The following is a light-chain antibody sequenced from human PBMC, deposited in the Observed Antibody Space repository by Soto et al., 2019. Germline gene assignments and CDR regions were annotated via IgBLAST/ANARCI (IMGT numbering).Light chain of an antibody. Sequence: ENVLTQSPGTLSLSPGEGATLSCRASQNVSSTYLAWYQQKPGQAPRLLIYGASSRATGIPDRFSGSGSGTDFTLTISRLEPEDFAVYYCEQYGISPLTFGGGTKVEIK. CDR3: EQYGISPLT. J-gene: IGKJ4*01. CDR1: QNVSSTY. CDR2: GAS. V-gene: IGKV3-20*01.